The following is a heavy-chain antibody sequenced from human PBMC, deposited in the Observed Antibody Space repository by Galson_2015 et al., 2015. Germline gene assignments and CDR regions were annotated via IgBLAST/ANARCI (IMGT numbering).Heavy chain of an antibody. V-gene: IGHV3-7*01. J-gene: IGHJ5*02. CDR2: IKQDGSDK. CDR1: GFTFSAYW. CDR3: ARVRVPAGIPNWFDP. Sequence: SLRLSCAASGFTFSAYWMAWVRQAPGKGLEWVANIKQDGSDKYCVDSLKGRFTISRDNANNSLYLQMNSLRAEDTAVYYCARVRVPAGIPNWFDPWGQGTLVTVSS. D-gene: IGHD2-2*01.